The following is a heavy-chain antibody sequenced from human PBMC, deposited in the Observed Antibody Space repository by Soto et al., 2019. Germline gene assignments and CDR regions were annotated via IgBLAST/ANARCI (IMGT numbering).Heavy chain of an antibody. D-gene: IGHD1-7*01. J-gene: IGHJ4*02. V-gene: IGHV4-34*01. Sequence: SETLSLTCAVNGGSFSDYYWSWIRQPPGKGLEWIGEINHSGSTNSNPSLKSRLTMSVDRSKNQFSLQLSSVTAADTAVYYCARRWQGLELRYFDYWGQGTLVTVSS. CDR3: ARRWQGLELRYFDY. CDR1: GGSFSDYY. CDR2: INHSGST.